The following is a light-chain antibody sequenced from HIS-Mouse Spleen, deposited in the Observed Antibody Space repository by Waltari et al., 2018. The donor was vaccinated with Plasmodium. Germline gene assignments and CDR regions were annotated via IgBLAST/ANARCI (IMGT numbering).Light chain of an antibody. CDR3: QQRSNWPRVLT. J-gene: IGKJ4*01. V-gene: IGKV3-11*01. CDR2: DAS. Sequence: EIVLTQSPATLSLSPGGRATLSCRGSQGVSSYLAWYQQKPGQAPRRLIYDASNRATGIPARFSGSGSGTDFTLTISSLEPEDFAVYYCQQRSNWPRVLTFGGGTKVEIK. CDR1: QGVSSY.